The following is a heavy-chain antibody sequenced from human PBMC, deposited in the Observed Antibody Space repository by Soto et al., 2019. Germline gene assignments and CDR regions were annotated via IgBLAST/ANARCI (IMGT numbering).Heavy chain of an antibody. CDR1: GFTFSSYA. CDR2: ISYDGSNK. V-gene: IGHV3-30-3*01. J-gene: IGHJ4*02. D-gene: IGHD3-16*01. Sequence: QVQLVESGGGVVQPGRSLRLSCAASGFTFSSYAMHWVRQAPGKGLEWVAVISYDGSNKYYADSVKGRFTISRDNSKNTLYLQMNSLRAEDTAVYYCARDGMYGGLDYWGQGTLVTVSS. CDR3: ARDGMYGGLDY.